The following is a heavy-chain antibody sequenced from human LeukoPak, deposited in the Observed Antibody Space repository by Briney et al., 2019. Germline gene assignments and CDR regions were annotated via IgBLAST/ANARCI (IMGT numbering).Heavy chain of an antibody. V-gene: IGHV4-34*01. Sequence: SETLSLTCAVYGGSFSGYYWSWIRQPPGKGLEWIGEINHSGSTNYNPSLKSRVTISVDTSKNQFSLKLSSVTAADTAVYYCARAGGDFRSNSRNWFGPWGQGILVTVSS. J-gene: IGHJ5*02. D-gene: IGHD3-3*01. CDR2: INHSGST. CDR1: GGSFSGYY. CDR3: ARAGGDFRSNSRNWFGP.